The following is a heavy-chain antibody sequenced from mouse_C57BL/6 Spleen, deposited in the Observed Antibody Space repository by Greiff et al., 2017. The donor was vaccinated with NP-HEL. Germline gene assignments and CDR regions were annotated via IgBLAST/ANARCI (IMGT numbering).Heavy chain of an antibody. Sequence: VQLQQPGTELVKPGASVKLSCKASGYTFTSYWMHWVKQRPGQGLEWIGNINPSNGGTNYNEKFKSKATLTVDKSSSTAYMQLSSLTSEDSAVYYCARGRGYGYDWYFDDWGTGTTVTVSS. D-gene: IGHD2-2*01. CDR3: ARGRGYGYDWYFDD. CDR2: INPSNGGT. J-gene: IGHJ1*03. CDR1: GYTFTSYW. V-gene: IGHV1-53*01.